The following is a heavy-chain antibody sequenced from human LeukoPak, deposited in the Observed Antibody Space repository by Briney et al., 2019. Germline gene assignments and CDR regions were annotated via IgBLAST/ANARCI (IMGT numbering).Heavy chain of an antibody. V-gene: IGHV3-9*01. CDR2: ISWNSGSI. Sequence: GGSLRLSCAASGFTFDDYAMHWVRQAPGKGLEWVSGISWNSGSIGYADAVKGRFTISRDNSKNTLYLQMNSLRVEDTAVYYCAKDLWSGGSCCDAFDIWGQGTMVTVSS. CDR3: AKDLWSGGSCCDAFDI. J-gene: IGHJ3*02. D-gene: IGHD2-15*01. CDR1: GFTFDDYA.